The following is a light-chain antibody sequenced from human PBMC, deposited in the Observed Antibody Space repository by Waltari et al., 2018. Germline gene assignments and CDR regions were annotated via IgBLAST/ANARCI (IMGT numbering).Light chain of an antibody. CDR1: RSFLDSNGYHY. J-gene: IGKJ5*01. V-gene: IGKV2-28*01. Sequence: DIVLTQSPLSLPVTPGEPASISCRSSRSFLDSNGYHYLDWYLQKPGQAPQLLIYLGSNRASGVPDRFSGSGSGTDFTLTISRVEAEDVGLYYCMQHLQTPRTFGQGTRLEIK. CDR3: MQHLQTPRT. CDR2: LGS.